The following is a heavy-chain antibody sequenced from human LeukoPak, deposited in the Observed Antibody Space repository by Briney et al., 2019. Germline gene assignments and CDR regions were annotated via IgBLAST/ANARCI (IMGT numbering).Heavy chain of an antibody. D-gene: IGHD6-13*01. J-gene: IGHJ4*02. Sequence: GGSLRLSCAASGFPFGDYGMIWIRQAPGKGREGVSHITSDRGVTNYADSVKGRFNISRENAKNSLYLQVRSLRAEDTAVYFCASRCVAAGDLDYWGQGTLVTVSS. CDR1: GFPFGDYG. CDR2: ITSDRGVT. V-gene: IGHV3-11*06. CDR3: ASRCVAAGDLDY.